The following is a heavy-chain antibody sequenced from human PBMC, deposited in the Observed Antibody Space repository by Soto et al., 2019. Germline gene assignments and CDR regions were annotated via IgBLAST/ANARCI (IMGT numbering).Heavy chain of an antibody. D-gene: IGHD2-15*01. CDR1: GGSISSSSYY. V-gene: IGHV4-39*01. CDR3: ASVGYCSGGSCYSYYYYGMDV. Sequence: SETLSLTCTVSGGSISSSSYYWGWIRQTPGKGLEWIGSIYYSGSTYYNPSLKSRVTISVDTSKNQFSLKLSSVTAADTAVYYCASVGYCSGGSCYSYYYYGMDVWGQGTTVTVSS. J-gene: IGHJ6*02. CDR2: IYYSGST.